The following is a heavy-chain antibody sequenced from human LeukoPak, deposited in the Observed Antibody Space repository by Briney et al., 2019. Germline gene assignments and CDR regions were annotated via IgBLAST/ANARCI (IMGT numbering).Heavy chain of an antibody. V-gene: IGHV4-4*09. Sequence: SETLSLTCTVSGDSVTSGYWSWVRQPPGKGLEWIGYIYDSGITDYNPSLKSRLTISVDTSNNQFSLNLSSVTAADTAVYYCAGRGHRYSRDWGQGILVTVSS. CDR2: IYDSGIT. CDR3: AGRGHRYSRD. CDR1: GDSVTSGY. D-gene: IGHD2-15*01. J-gene: IGHJ1*01.